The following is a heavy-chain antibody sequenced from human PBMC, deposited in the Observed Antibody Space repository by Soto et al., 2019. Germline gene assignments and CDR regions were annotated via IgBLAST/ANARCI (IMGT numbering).Heavy chain of an antibody. D-gene: IGHD2-21*01. CDR2: IHYSGTS. CDR3: ARHWIAGSSIP. CDR1: GDSISSSGQY. J-gene: IGHJ5*02. Sequence: SETLSLTCSVSGDSISSSGQYWGWIRQPPGKGLEWIGSIHYSGTSYYNPSLKSRVTIFVATSKNQLSLKLSSVTAADTAVYYCARHWIAGSSIPWGQGTLVTVSS. V-gene: IGHV4-39*01.